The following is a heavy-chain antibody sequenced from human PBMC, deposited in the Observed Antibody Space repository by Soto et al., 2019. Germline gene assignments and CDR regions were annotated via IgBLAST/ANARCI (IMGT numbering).Heavy chain of an antibody. V-gene: IGHV4-59*12. J-gene: IGHJ4*02. CDR3: ARDSGYGDPFDY. CDR1: GGSISSYY. CDR2: IYYSGST. D-gene: IGHD4-17*01. Sequence: SETLSLXCTVSGGSISSYYWSWIRQPPGKGLEWIGYIYYSGSTNYNPSLKSRVTISVDTSKNQFSLKLSSVTAADTAVYYCARDSGYGDPFDYWGQGTLVTVS.